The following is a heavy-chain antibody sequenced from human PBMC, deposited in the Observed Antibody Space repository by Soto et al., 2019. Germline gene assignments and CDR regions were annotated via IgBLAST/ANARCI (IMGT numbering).Heavy chain of an antibody. V-gene: IGHV3-9*01. Sequence: PGGSLRLSCAASGFTFDDYAMHWVRQAPGKGLEWVSGISWNSGSIGYADSVKGRFTISRDNAKNSLYLQMNSLRAEDTALYYCAKAYFPSNGPVLRYFDWLKDPFDYWGQGTLVTVSS. CDR1: GFTFDDYA. J-gene: IGHJ4*02. D-gene: IGHD3-9*01. CDR3: AKAYFPSNGPVLRYFDWLKDPFDY. CDR2: ISWNSGSI.